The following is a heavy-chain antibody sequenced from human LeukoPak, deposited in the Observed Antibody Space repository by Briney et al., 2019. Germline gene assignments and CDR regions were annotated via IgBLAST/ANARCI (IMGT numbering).Heavy chain of an antibody. J-gene: IGHJ5*02. V-gene: IGHV4-61*02. Sequence: PSETLSLTCAVSGASITTDTYFWTWIRQPAGKGLEWIGRIYTSGGTNYNPSLKSRVTISVDTSKNQFSLRLRSVTAADTAVYYCARALCIDGVCEWFDPWGQGTLVTVSS. CDR3: ARALCIDGVCEWFDP. CDR1: GASITTDTYF. CDR2: IYTSGGT. D-gene: IGHD2-8*01.